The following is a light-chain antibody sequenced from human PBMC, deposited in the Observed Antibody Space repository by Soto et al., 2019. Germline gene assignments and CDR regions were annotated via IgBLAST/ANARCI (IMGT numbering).Light chain of an antibody. CDR2: GAS. CDR1: QSVSSNY. V-gene: IGKV3-20*01. CDR3: QQSGSSPWT. Sequence: EIVLTQSPGTLSLSAGDRATLSCRASQSVSSNYSAWYQQKPGQTPRLLIYGASSRATGIPDRFSGSGSGTDFTLTISRLEPEDFAVYYCQQSGSSPWTFGQGTKVEIK. J-gene: IGKJ1*01.